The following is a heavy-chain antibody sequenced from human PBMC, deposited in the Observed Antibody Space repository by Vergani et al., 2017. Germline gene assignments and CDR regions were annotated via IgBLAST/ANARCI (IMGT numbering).Heavy chain of an antibody. CDR2: INPNSGGT. CDR1: GYTFTGYY. V-gene: IGHV1-2*02. D-gene: IGHD3-3*01. CDR3: ARGQAGYYDFWSGYYPYNWFDP. J-gene: IGHJ5*02. Sequence: QVQLVQSGAEVKKPGASVKVSCKASGYTFTGYYMHWVRQAPGQGLEWMGWINPNSGGTNYAQKFQGRVTMTRNTSISTAYMELSSLRSEDTAVYYCARGQAGYYDFWSGYYPYNWFDPWGQGTLVTVSS.